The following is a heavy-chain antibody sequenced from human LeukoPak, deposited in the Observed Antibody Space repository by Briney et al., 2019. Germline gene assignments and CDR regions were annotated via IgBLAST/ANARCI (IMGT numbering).Heavy chain of an antibody. CDR3: ARLQSERGEFDY. CDR2: MYHSGGT. D-gene: IGHD4-11*01. V-gene: IGHV4-59*01. Sequence: SETLSLTCTVSGGSISSYYWSWIRQPPGKGLEWIGYMYHSGGTNYNPSLKSRVTISVDTSKNQFSLRLTSVTAADTAVYYCARLQSERGEFDYWGQGTVVTVSS. CDR1: GGSISSYY. J-gene: IGHJ4*02.